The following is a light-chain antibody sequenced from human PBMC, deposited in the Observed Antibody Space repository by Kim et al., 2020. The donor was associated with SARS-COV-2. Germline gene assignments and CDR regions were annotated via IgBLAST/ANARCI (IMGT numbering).Light chain of an antibody. CDR1: QSVSSNF. J-gene: IGKJ3*01. Sequence: EIVLTQSPGTLSLSPGERATLSCRASQSVSSNFLAWYQQKPGQAPRLLIYGASGRATGIPDRFSGSGSGADFTLTISRLEPEDFAVYFCQHYGSSRFTFGPGTTVDIK. CDR2: GAS. CDR3: QHYGSSRFT. V-gene: IGKV3-20*01.